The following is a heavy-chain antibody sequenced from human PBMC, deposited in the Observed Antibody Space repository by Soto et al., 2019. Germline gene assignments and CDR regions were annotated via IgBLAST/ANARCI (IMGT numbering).Heavy chain of an antibody. Sequence: GGSLRLSCEASAFIFSTYWMHWVRKAPGKGLVWVSRIDSDGTRTDYADSVKGRFSISRDNAKNTLYLQMNSLRAEDTAVYYCATDRAGITVAGFNYWGQGTLVTVSS. CDR1: AFIFSTYW. V-gene: IGHV3-74*01. D-gene: IGHD6-19*01. J-gene: IGHJ4*02. CDR3: ATDRAGITVAGFNY. CDR2: IDSDGTRT.